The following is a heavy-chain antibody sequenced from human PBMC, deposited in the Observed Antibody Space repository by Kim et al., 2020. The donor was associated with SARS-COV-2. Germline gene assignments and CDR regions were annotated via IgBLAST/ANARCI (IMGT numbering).Heavy chain of an antibody. CDR2: IHRGGGT. CDR1: GFTVSTSY. J-gene: IGHJ3*02. CDR3: ARGLTICWAFDI. D-gene: IGHD3-9*01. Sequence: GGSLRLSCAASGFTVSTSYMTWVRQAPGKGLEWVSVIHRGGGTYYADSVKGRFSISRDSSKNTLYLQMNSLRAEDTALYYCARGLTICWAFDIWGQGTMVTVSS. V-gene: IGHV3-66*01.